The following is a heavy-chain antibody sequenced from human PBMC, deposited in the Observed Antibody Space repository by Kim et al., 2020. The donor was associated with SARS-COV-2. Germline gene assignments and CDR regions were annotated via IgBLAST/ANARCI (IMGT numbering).Heavy chain of an antibody. D-gene: IGHD3-3*01. J-gene: IGHJ6*02. Sequence: KGRFTISRDNSKNTLYLQMNSLRAEDTAVYYCARESNYDFWSGLKNGMDVWGQGTTVTVSS. CDR3: ARESNYDFWSGLKNGMDV. V-gene: IGHV3-30*07.